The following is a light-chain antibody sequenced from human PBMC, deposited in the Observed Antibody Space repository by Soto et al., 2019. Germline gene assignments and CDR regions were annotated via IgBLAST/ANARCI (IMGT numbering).Light chain of an antibody. Sequence: QSALTQPASVSGSPGQSITISCTGTSSDVWSYNLVSWYQQHPGKAPKLMIYEGDKRPSGVSNRFSGSKSDNTASLTISGLQAEDEADYYCCSYAGGSTSPYVFGTGTKVTV. J-gene: IGLJ1*01. CDR3: CSYAGGSTSPYV. CDR2: EGD. CDR1: SSDVWSYNL. V-gene: IGLV2-23*01.